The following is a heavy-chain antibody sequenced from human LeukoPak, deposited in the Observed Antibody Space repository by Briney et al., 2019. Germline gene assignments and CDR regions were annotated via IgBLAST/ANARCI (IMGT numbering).Heavy chain of an antibody. CDR2: IYTSGST. Sequence: PSQTLSLTWTVSGGSISSGSYYWSWIRQPAGKGLEWIGRIYTSGSTNYNPSLKSRVTISVYTSKNQFSLKLSSVTAADTAVYYCARATGYYNVYWGQGTLVTVSS. CDR1: GGSISSGSYY. CDR3: ARATGYYNVY. D-gene: IGHD3-9*01. V-gene: IGHV4-61*02. J-gene: IGHJ4*02.